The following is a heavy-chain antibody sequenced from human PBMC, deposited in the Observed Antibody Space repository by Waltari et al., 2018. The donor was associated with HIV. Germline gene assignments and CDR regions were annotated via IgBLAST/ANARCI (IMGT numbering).Heavy chain of an antibody. D-gene: IGHD3-16*01. Sequence: QVQLQESGPGLVKPSETLSLSCTVSNGSISSYYWSWIRQPPGKGLEWIGYIYYSGSTSYNPSLKSRVTISVDTSKNQFSLNLSSVTAADTAVYYCARTFRGKGFDYWGQGTLVSVSS. V-gene: IGHV4-59*01. CDR1: NGSISSYY. CDR2: IYYSGST. CDR3: ARTFRGKGFDY. J-gene: IGHJ4*02.